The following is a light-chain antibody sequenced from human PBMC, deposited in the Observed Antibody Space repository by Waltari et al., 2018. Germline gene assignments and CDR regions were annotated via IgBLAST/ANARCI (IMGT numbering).Light chain of an antibody. J-gene: IGKJ2*02. CDR1: QGIHSF. CDR3: QQLSTYPWT. CDR2: AAS. Sequence: DIQLTQSPSFLSASVGDRVPHTCRASQGIHSFLAWSQQKPGKAPNLLIYAASTLQSGVPSRFSGSGSGTEFTLTISSLQPEDFAAYSCQQLSTYPWTFGQGTRLEIK. V-gene: IGKV1-9*01.